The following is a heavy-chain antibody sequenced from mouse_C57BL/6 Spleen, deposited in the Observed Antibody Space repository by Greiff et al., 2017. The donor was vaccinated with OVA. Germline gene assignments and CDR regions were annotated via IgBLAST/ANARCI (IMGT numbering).Heavy chain of an antibody. CDR1: GYTFTSYT. CDR3: ARTTVEWYFDV. Sequence: VQLQESGAELARPGASVKMSCKASGYTFTSYTMHWVKQRPGQGLEWIGYINPSSGYTKYNQKFKDKATLTADKSSSTAYMQLSSLTSEDSAVYYCARTTVEWYFDVWGTGTTVTVSS. J-gene: IGHJ1*03. D-gene: IGHD1-1*01. CDR2: INPSSGYT. V-gene: IGHV1-4*01.